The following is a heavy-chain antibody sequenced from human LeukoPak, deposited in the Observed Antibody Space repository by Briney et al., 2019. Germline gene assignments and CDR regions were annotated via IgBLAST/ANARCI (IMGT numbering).Heavy chain of an antibody. D-gene: IGHD3-10*01. CDR3: APHRFGEPHFEY. Sequence: SETLSLTCTVSDNSISSFYWSWIRQPPGKGLEWIEFVYKTGHTTYNPSLKSRVAISLDGSKSQVSLRLTSVTAADTAVYYCAPHRFGEPHFEYWGRGTLVSVSS. J-gene: IGHJ4*02. V-gene: IGHV4-59*08. CDR1: DNSISSFY. CDR2: VYKTGHT.